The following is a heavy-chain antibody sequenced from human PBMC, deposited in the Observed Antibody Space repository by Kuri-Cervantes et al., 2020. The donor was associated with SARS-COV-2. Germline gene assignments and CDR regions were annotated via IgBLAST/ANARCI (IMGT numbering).Heavy chain of an antibody. CDR1: GYSISSGYY. V-gene: IGHV4-38-2*02. CDR3: ARDRGALGYDFWSAQPGDYYYYMDV. D-gene: IGHD3-3*01. CDR2: IYHSGST. J-gene: IGHJ6*03. Sequence: SETLSLTCTVSGYSISSGYYWGWIRQPPGKGLEWIGSIYHSGSTYYNPPLKSRVTISVDTSKNQFSLKLSAVTAADPAVYYCARDRGALGYDFWSAQPGDYYYYMDVWGKGTTVTVSS.